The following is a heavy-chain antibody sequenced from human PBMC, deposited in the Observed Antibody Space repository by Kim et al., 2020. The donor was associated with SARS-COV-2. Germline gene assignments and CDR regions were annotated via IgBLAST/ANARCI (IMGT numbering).Heavy chain of an antibody. CDR1: GGSISSSNW. D-gene: IGHD2-15*01. CDR2: IYHSGST. Sequence: SETLSLTCAVSGGSISSSNWWSWVRQPPGKGLEWIGEIYHSGSTNYNPSLKSRVTISVDKSKNQFSLKLSSVTAADTAVYYCARAGWDYYYYGMDVWGQGTTVTVSS. V-gene: IGHV4-4*02. J-gene: IGHJ6*02. CDR3: ARAGWDYYYYGMDV.